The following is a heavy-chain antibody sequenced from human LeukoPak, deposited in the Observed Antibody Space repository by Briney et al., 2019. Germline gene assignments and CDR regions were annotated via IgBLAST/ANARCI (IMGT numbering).Heavy chain of an antibody. D-gene: IGHD3-9*01. J-gene: IGHJ4*02. Sequence: GGSLRPSCAASGFTVSSNYMSWVRQAPGKGLEWVSVIYSGGSTYYADSVKGRFTISRDNSKNTLYLQMNSLRAEDTAVYYCARDQPRGILTGYYRGSDWGQGTLVTVSS. V-gene: IGHV3-53*01. CDR2: IYSGGST. CDR1: GFTVSSNY. CDR3: ARDQPRGILTGYYRGSD.